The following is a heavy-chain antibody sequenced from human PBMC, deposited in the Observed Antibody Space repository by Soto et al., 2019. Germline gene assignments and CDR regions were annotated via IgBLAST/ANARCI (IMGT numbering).Heavy chain of an antibody. D-gene: IGHD5-18*01. Sequence: EVQLLESGGGSAQPGGSLRLSCAASGFSFSSSAMSWVRQAPGKGLEWVSAISESGDNTFYADSVKGRFTISRENSNNALYLQMDTLRAEDTALYFYAKAGYTYGLDPWGQGTLVTVSS. CDR2: ISESGDNT. V-gene: IGHV3-23*01. J-gene: IGHJ5*02. CDR3: AKAGYTYGLDP. CDR1: GFSFSSSA.